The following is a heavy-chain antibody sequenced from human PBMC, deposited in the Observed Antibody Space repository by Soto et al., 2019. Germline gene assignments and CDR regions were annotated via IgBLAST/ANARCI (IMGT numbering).Heavy chain of an antibody. D-gene: IGHD2-2*01. CDR3: ARPEPASYSCYQYFDY. Sequence: GGSPKTSCKGPWYLFANHWITWVRQMPGKGLEWMVTINPSDSSTSYSPSFQGHVSISADKSVSTAYLQWSRLKASETAMYYCARPEPASYSCYQYFDYWGQGCLVTVSS. J-gene: IGHJ4*02. CDR1: WYLFANHW. CDR2: INPSDSST. V-gene: IGHV5-10-1*01.